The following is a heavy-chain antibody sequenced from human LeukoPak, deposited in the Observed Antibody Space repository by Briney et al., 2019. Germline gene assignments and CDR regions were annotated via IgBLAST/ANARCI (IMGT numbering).Heavy chain of an antibody. J-gene: IGHJ3*01. CDR2: ISAYNGNT. Sequence: ASVKVSCKASGYTFTSYGITWVRQAPGQGLEWMGWISAYNGNTNYAQKLQGRVTMTTDTSTNTAYMDLRSLRSDDTAVYYCATSGVAAASLTAFDVWGQGTMDTVSS. CDR1: GYTFTSYG. D-gene: IGHD6-13*01. V-gene: IGHV1-18*01. CDR3: ATSGVAAASLTAFDV.